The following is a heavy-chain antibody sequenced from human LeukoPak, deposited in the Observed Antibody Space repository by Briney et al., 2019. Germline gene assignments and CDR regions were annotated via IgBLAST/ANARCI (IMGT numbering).Heavy chain of an antibody. CDR3: AKAINRYQLLRDAFDI. CDR2: ISGSGGST. D-gene: IGHD2-2*01. Sequence: PGGSLRLSCAASGFTFSSYAMSWVRQAPGKGLEWVSAISGSGGSTYYADSVKGRFTISRDNSKNTLYLQMNSLRAEDTAVYYCAKAINRYQLLRDAFDIWGQGTMVTVSS. J-gene: IGHJ3*02. CDR1: GFTFSSYA. V-gene: IGHV3-23*01.